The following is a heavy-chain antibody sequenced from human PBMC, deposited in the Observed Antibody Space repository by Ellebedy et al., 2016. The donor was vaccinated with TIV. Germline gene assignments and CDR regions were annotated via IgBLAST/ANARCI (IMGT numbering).Heavy chain of an antibody. J-gene: IGHJ4*02. CDR1: GFTFSAYV. CDR3: TKRAECWGFFDY. CDR2: MSEYDGRT. V-gene: IGHV3-23*01. Sequence: PGGSLRLSCATSGFTFSAYVMAWVRQIPGKGLEWVAAMSEYDGRTFYADSVKGRFTISRDNSRDTLFLQMNSLRAEDTAVYYCTKRAECWGFFDYWGQGILVTVSS. D-gene: IGHD3-16*01.